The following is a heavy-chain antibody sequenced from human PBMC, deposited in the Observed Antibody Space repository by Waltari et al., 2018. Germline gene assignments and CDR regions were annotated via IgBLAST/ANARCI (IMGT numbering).Heavy chain of an antibody. D-gene: IGHD3-3*01. CDR1: GYTFTGHY. CDR2: INPNIGGT. CDR3: AREGLTIFGVVLDY. V-gene: IGHV1-2*02. J-gene: IGHJ4*02. Sequence: QVQLVQSGAEVKKPGASVKVSCTASGYTFTGHYMPWVRPAPGQGLEWMGWINPNIGGTNYAQKFQGRVTMTRDTSISTAYMELSRLRSDDTAVYYCAREGLTIFGVVLDYWGQGTLVTVSS.